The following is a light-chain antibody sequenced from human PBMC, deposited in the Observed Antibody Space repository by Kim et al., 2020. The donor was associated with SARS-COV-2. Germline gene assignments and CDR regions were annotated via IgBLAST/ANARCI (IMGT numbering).Light chain of an antibody. V-gene: IGKV1-27*01. CDR1: QDISNY. CDR2: TAS. Sequence: ASVGDSVSITCRASQDISNYLAWYQQKPGKVPKLLISTASALQSGVPSRFSGRRSGTDFTLTITSLQPEDVGTYYCQKYNRLPLTFGGGTKVEIK. CDR3: QKYNRLPLT. J-gene: IGKJ4*01.